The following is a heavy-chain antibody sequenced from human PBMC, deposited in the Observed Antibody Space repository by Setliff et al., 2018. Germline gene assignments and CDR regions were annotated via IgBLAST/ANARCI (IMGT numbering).Heavy chain of an antibody. CDR3: ANYEQRPRNLDY. CDR2: IIGVGGGT. V-gene: IGHV3-23*01. CDR1: GFTFSNYA. J-gene: IGHJ4*02. D-gene: IGHD6-25*01. Sequence: GGSLRLSCAASGFTFSNYAMSWVRQAPGKGLEWVSTIIGVGGGTYFADSVKGRFTISRDNSKNTLFLQMDSLRAEDTALYYCANYEQRPRNLDYWGQGTLVTVSS.